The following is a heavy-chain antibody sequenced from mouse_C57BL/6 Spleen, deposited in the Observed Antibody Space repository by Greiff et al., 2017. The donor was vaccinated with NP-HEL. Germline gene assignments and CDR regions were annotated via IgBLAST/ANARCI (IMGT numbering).Heavy chain of an antibody. V-gene: IGHV1-81*01. Sequence: VQLQESGAELARPGASVKLSCKASGYTFTSYGISWVKQRTGQGLEWIGEIYPRSGNTYYNEKFKGKATLTADKSSSTAYMELRSLTSEDSAVYFCARKRDDYDEAWFADWGQGTLVTVSA. CDR1: GYTFTSYG. J-gene: IGHJ3*01. CDR2: IYPRSGNT. D-gene: IGHD2-4*01. CDR3: ARKRDDYDEAWFAD.